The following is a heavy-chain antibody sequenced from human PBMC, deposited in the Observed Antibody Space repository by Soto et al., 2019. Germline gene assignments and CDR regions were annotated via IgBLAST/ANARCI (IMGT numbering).Heavy chain of an antibody. D-gene: IGHD4-17*01. V-gene: IGHV3-15*07. J-gene: IGHJ6*03. Sequence: GGSLRLSCTTSGFTFTTALINWVRQAPGKGLEWIGRIKSKTYGGTTEYAASVKGRFTISRDDSKSIAYLQMNSLKTEDTAVYYCTRVLKRRNYGDYVHYYYYMDVWGKGTTVTVSS. CDR2: IKSKTYGGTT. CDR1: GFTFTTAL. CDR3: TRVLKRRNYGDYVHYYYYMDV.